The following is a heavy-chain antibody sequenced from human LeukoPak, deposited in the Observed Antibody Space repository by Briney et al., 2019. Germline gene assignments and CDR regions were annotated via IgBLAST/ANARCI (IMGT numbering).Heavy chain of an antibody. J-gene: IGHJ2*01. Sequence: PSETLSLTCSVSGGSIRSYYWTWIRQPPGKGLEWIGYIYYSGNTNYNPSLKSRVTISVDTSKNQFSLKLSPVSAADTAVYYCARVYYSRSYDYWYFDLWGRGTLVTVSS. CDR1: GGSIRSYY. CDR3: ARVYYSRSYDYWYFDL. CDR2: IYYSGNT. D-gene: IGHD6-13*01. V-gene: IGHV4-59*01.